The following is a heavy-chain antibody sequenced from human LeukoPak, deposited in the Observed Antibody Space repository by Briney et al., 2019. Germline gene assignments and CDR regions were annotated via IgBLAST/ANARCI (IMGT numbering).Heavy chain of an antibody. CDR1: GGSISSYY. Sequence: SETLSLTCTVSGGSISSYYWSWIRQPAGKGLEWIGRIYTSGSTNYNPSLKSRVTMSVGTSKNQFSLKLSSVTAADTAVYYCARISYSGYDSYYYYGMDVWGQGTTVTVSS. CDR2: IYTSGST. CDR3: ARISYSGYDSYYYYGMDV. V-gene: IGHV4-4*07. D-gene: IGHD5-12*01. J-gene: IGHJ6*02.